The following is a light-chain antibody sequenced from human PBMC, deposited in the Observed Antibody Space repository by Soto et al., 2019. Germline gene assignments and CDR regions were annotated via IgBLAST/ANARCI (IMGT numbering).Light chain of an antibody. Sequence: EIVLTPPPGTLSVSPGYRAPLSWRASQSVGSDYLAWYQQKPGQAHRILIFGASGRATGITARFSGSGSGTDFTLTISRLEPEDFAVYYCQQYGSLSWTFGQGTKVDIK. CDR1: QSVGSDY. CDR3: QQYGSLSWT. J-gene: IGKJ1*01. V-gene: IGKV3-20*01. CDR2: GAS.